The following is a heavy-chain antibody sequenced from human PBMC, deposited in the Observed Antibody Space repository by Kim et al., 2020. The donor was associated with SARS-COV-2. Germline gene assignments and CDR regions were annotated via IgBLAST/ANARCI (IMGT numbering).Heavy chain of an antibody. J-gene: IGHJ6*02. CDR3: ARSQYRRAVAGTPSYYYYGMDV. Sequence: SVKVSCKASGGTFSSYAISWVRQAPGQGLEWMGGIIPIFGTANYAQKFQGRVTITADESTSTAYMELSSLRSEDTAVYYCARSQYRRAVAGTPSYYYYGMDVWGQGTTVTVSS. CDR1: GGTFSSYA. CDR2: IIPIFGTA. D-gene: IGHD6-19*01. V-gene: IGHV1-69*13.